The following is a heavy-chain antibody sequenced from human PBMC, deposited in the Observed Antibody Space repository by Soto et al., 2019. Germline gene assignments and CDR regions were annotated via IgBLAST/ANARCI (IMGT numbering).Heavy chain of an antibody. J-gene: IGHJ4*02. CDR3: ARGLLEVYDYDSSGYSNFDY. V-gene: IGHV4-34*01. CDR2: INHSGST. CDR1: GGSFSGYY. Sequence: SEPLSLTCAVYGGSFSGYYWSWIRQPPGKGLEWIGEINHSGSTNYNPSLKSRVTISVDTSRNQFSLKLSSVTAADTAVYYCARGLLEVYDYDSSGYSNFDYWGQGNLVTVDS. D-gene: IGHD3-22*01.